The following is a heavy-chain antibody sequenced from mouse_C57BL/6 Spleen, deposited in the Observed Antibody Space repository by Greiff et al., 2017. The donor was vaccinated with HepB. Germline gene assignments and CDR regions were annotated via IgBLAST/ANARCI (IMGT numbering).Heavy chain of an antibody. CDR1: GYTFTSYW. CDR3: ARENRGFAY. V-gene: IGHV1-69*01. J-gene: IGHJ3*01. CDR2: IDPSDSYT. Sequence: QVQLQQPGAELVKPGASVKMSCKASGYTFTSYWITWVKQRPGQGLEWIGEIDPSDSYTNYNQKFKGKSTLTVDKSSSTAYMQLSSLTSEDSAVYYCARENRGFAYWGQGTLVTVSA.